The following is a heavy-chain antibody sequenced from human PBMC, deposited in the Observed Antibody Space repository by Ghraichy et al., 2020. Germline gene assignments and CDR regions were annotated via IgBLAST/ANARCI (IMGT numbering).Heavy chain of an antibody. D-gene: IGHD2-15*01. Sequence: GGSLRLSCAASGFTFSSYAMSWVRQAPGKGLEWVSSVNKRSSRTYDAGSVKGRFTISRDNFKSMVYLQMSSLRADDTAVYYCVKDWGPSDDCSSGSCLGTWGQGTLVTVSS. V-gene: IGHV3-23*01. CDR1: GFTFSSYA. CDR2: VNKRSSRT. CDR3: VKDWGPSDDCSSGSCLGT. J-gene: IGHJ5*02.